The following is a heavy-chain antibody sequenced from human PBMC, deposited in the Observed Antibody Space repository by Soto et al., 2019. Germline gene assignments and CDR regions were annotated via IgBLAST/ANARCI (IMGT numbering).Heavy chain of an antibody. D-gene: IGHD3-3*01. CDR3: ARAAYDFWSATGFDP. CDR2: IYYSGST. Sequence: SETLSLTCTVSGGSVSSGSYYWSWIRQPPGKGLEWIVYIYYSGSTNYNPSLKSRVTISVDTSKNQFSLKLSSVTAADTAVYYCARAAYDFWSATGFDPWGQGTLVTVSS. CDR1: GGSVSSGSYY. V-gene: IGHV4-61*01. J-gene: IGHJ5*02.